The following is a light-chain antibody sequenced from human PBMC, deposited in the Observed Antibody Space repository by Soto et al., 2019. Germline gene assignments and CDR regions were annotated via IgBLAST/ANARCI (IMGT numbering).Light chain of an antibody. Sequence: QSVLTQPASVSGSPGQSITISCTGTNSDIGCYNYVSWYQQHPGKAPKLMIYEVTNRPSGVSNRFSGSKSGNTASLTISGHQAEDEAEYYCASYTSTSTSVLFGGETTVTVL. CDR1: NSDIGCYNY. CDR3: ASYTSTSTSVL. V-gene: IGLV2-14*01. J-gene: IGLJ3*02. CDR2: EVT.